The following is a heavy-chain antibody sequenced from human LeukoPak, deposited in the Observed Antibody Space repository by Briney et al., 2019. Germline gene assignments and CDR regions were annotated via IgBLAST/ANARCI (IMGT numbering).Heavy chain of an antibody. V-gene: IGHV4-61*01. Sequence: PSETLSLTCTVSGGSVSSGIYYWSWIRQPPGKGLEWIGYIFYSGTTNYNPSLESRVTISVDTSKNQFSLKLSSLTAADTAVYYCARTTSGWYYFDYWGQGTLVTVSS. D-gene: IGHD6-19*01. CDR3: ARTTSGWYYFDY. CDR2: IFYSGTT. CDR1: GGSVSSGIYY. J-gene: IGHJ4*02.